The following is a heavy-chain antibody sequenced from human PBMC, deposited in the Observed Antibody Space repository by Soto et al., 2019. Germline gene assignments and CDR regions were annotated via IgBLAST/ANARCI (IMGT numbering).Heavy chain of an antibody. V-gene: IGHV1-69*01. CDR2: ISPFFRTP. CDR3: AGDYGGNSFEGAQPSYSYFDF. J-gene: IGHJ2*01. Sequence: QVQLVQSGAEVKKPGSSVKVSCKASGGTFSSYAISWVRQAPGQGLEWMGGISPFFRTPNYAQTFQGRVTITAAESTSTAHMEPSRLRSEDTAVYYCAGDYGGNSFEGAQPSYSYFDFWGRGTLVTVSS. CDR1: GGTFSSYA. D-gene: IGHD4-17*01.